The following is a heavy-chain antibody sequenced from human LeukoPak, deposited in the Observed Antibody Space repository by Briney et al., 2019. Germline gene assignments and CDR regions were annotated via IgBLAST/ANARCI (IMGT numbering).Heavy chain of an antibody. CDR3: ARGPYCGGDCYSFSSDYGMDV. CDR1: GGSISSYY. CDR2: IYYSGST. J-gene: IGHJ6*02. V-gene: IGHV4-59*08. Sequence: SETLSLTCTVSGGSISSYYWSWIRQPPGKGLEWIGYIYYSGSTNYNPSLKSRVTISVDTSKNQFSLKLSSVTAADTAVYYCARGPYCGGDCYSFSSDYGMDVWGQGTLVTVSS. D-gene: IGHD2-21*02.